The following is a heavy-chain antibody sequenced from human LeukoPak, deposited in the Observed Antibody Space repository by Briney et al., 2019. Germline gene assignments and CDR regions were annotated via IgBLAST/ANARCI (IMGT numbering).Heavy chain of an antibody. V-gene: IGHV3-21*01. CDR1: GFTFSSYS. J-gene: IGHJ4*02. CDR2: ISSSSSYI. CDR3: ARDPSPYGDSTDALDY. D-gene: IGHD4-17*01. Sequence: GSLILSCAASGFTFSSYSMNWVRPAPGKGLEWVSSISSSSSYIYYADSVKGRFTISRDNAKNSLYLQMNSLRAEDTAVYYCARDPSPYGDSTDALDYWGQGTLVTVSS.